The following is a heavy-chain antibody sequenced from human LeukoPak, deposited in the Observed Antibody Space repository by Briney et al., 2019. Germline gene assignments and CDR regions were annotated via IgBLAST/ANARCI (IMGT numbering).Heavy chain of an antibody. Sequence: RGSLRLSCTASGFAFSTYDMNWVRQAPGKGLEWVSYISGGSTYIYYTDSVKGRFTISRDNAKNSLNLQMESLSAEDTAVYYCARESGIMVGDYYYYYMDVWGIGTTVTVSS. CDR2: ISGGSTYI. CDR3: ARESGIMVGDYYYYYMDV. D-gene: IGHD1-26*01. CDR1: GFAFSTYD. J-gene: IGHJ6*03. V-gene: IGHV3-21*01.